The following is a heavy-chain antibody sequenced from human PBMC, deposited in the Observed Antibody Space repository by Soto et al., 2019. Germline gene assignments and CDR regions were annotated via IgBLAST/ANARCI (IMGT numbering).Heavy chain of an antibody. CDR3: ARGSFYYGMDV. D-gene: IGHD1-26*01. J-gene: IGHJ6*02. Sequence: ASVKVSCKASGYTFIDYDINWVRQATGQGLEWVGWMNASNGHTGSAQKFQGRVTMTTDTSTSTAYMELRSLRSDDTAVYYCARGSFYYGMDVWGQGTTVTVSS. CDR2: MNASNGHT. V-gene: IGHV1-8*01. CDR1: GYTFIDYD.